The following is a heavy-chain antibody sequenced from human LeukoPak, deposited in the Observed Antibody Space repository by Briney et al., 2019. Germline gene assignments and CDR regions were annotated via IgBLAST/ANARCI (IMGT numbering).Heavy chain of an antibody. Sequence: GGSLRLSCAASGFTFSSYGMHWVRQAPGKGLEWVAVIWYDGSNKYYADSVKGRFTISRDNSKNTLYLQMNSLRAEDTAVYYCARDSIPYQGMAYDAFDIWGQGTMVTVPS. CDR2: IWYDGSNK. D-gene: IGHD2-2*01. CDR1: GFTFSSYG. CDR3: ARDSIPYQGMAYDAFDI. V-gene: IGHV3-33*01. J-gene: IGHJ3*02.